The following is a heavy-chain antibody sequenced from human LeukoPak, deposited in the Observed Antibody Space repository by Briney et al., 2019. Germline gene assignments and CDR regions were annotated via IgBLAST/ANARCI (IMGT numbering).Heavy chain of an antibody. CDR1: GGSIRSSPYY. D-gene: IGHD1-1*01. J-gene: IGHJ4*02. CDR2: IYYSGST. V-gene: IGHV4-39*07. CDR3: ARVPTSGIPAGIRDS. Sequence: SETLSLICTVSGGSIRSSPYYWGWIRQPPGKGLEWIGSIYYSGSTYYNPSLKSRVTISVDTSKKQLSLRLSSVTAADTAVYYCARVPTSGIPAGIRDSWGQGTLVTVSS.